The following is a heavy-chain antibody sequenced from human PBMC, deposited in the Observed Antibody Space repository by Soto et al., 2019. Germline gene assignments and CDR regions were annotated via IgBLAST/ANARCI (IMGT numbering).Heavy chain of an antibody. Sequence: SETLSLTCAVSGYSISSGYYWGWIRQPPGKGLEWIGSIYHSGSTYYNPSLKSRVTISVDTSKNQFSLKLSSVTAADTAVYYCARPIAAGPLRLFDPWGRGTLVTVSS. CDR3: ARPIAAGPLRLFDP. D-gene: IGHD6-13*01. J-gene: IGHJ5*02. CDR1: GYSISSGYY. V-gene: IGHV4-38-2*01. CDR2: IYHSGST.